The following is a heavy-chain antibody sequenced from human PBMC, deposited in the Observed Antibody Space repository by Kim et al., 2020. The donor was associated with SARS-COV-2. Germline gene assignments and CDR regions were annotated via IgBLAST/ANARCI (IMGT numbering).Heavy chain of an antibody. CDR3: ARDADSSGSNWFDP. V-gene: IGHV1-3*01. J-gene: IGHJ5*02. Sequence: QKLQGRVTITRDTSASTAYMELSSLRSEDTAVYYCARDADSSGSNWFDPWGQGTLVTVSS. D-gene: IGHD6-19*01.